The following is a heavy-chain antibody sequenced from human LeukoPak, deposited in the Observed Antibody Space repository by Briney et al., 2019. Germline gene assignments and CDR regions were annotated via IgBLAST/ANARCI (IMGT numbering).Heavy chain of an antibody. J-gene: IGHJ6*03. CDR2: IYYSGST. CDR1: GGSISSYY. CDR3: ARGQWELRGAYYYYYMDV. Sequence: SETLSLTCTVSGGSISSYYWSWIRQPPGKGLEWIGYIYYSGSTNYNPSLKSRVTISVDTSKNQFSLKLSSVTAADTAVYYCARGQWELRGAYYYYYMDVWGKGTTVAVSS. D-gene: IGHD1-26*01. V-gene: IGHV4-59*01.